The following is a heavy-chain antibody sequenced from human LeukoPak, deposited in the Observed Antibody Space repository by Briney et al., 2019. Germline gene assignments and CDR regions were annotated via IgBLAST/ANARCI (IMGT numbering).Heavy chain of an antibody. D-gene: IGHD2-15*01. CDR2: ISSTGGTT. Sequence: GGSLRLSCAASGITFSSYGMSWVRQAPGKGLEWVSSISSTGGTTYYADSVKGRFTISRDNSKNTLYLQMNSLRAEDTAIYYCAKNGDRGAYCTGGTCYPYIYYYMDVWGKGTTVTI. CDR1: GITFSSYG. V-gene: IGHV3-23*01. CDR3: AKNGDRGAYCTGGTCYPYIYYYMDV. J-gene: IGHJ6*03.